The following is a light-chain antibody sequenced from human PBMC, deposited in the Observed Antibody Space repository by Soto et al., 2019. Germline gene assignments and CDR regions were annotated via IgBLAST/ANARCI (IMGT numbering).Light chain of an antibody. CDR2: KAS. J-gene: IGKJ1*01. CDR1: QSISSW. CDR3: QQYNSYSWT. V-gene: IGKV1-5*03. Sequence: DIQMTQAPASLSASVGDRVSITSRASQSISSWLAWYQQIPGKAPKLLIYKASSLESGVPSRFSGSGSGTEFTLTISILQPDDFAAYYCQQYNSYSWTFGQGTKVDI.